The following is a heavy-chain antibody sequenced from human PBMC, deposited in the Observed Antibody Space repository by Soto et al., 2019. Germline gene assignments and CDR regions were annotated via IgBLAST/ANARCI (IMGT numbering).Heavy chain of an antibody. Sequence: SETLSLTCAVSGYSISSGYYWGWIRQPPGKGLEWIGSIYHSGSTYYNPSLKSRVTISVDTSKNQFSLKLSSVTAADTAVYYCARVVRTIFGVVTSMDVWGQGATVTVSS. CDR2: IYHSGST. CDR3: ARVVRTIFGVVTSMDV. V-gene: IGHV4-38-2*01. J-gene: IGHJ6*02. D-gene: IGHD3-3*01. CDR1: GYSISSGYY.